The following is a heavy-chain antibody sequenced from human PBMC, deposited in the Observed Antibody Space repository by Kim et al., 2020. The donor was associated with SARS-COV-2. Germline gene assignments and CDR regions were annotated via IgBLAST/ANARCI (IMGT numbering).Heavy chain of an antibody. Sequence: AGSVKGRFTISTDNSKNTMYLQRNSLRAEDTAVYYCAKDSGNDYGDQWGYWGQGTLVTVSS. D-gene: IGHD4-17*01. V-gene: IGHV3-23*01. J-gene: IGHJ4*02. CDR3: AKDSGNDYGDQWGY.